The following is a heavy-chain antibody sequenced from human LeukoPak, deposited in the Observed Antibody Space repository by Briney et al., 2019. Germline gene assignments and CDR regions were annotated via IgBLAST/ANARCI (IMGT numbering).Heavy chain of an antibody. CDR1: GFTFSDYY. CDR2: ISSSSSYI. V-gene: IGHV3-11*06. CDR3: ARARRDCSGGSCYPDYNWFDP. J-gene: IGHJ5*02. D-gene: IGHD2-15*01. Sequence: PGGSLRLSCAASGFTFSDYYMTWIRQAPGKGLEWVSSISSSSSYIYYADSVKGRFTISRDNAKNSPYLQMNSLRAEDTAVYYCARARRDCSGGSCYPDYNWFDPWGQGTLVTVSS.